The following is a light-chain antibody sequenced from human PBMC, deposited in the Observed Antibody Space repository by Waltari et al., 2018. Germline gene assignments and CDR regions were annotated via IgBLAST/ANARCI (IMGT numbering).Light chain of an antibody. J-gene: IGKJ1*01. V-gene: IGKV1-5*03. CDR1: QTISNW. CDR3: QQYNDYATWT. Sequence: DIQMTQSPSTLSASVVDRVTITCRASQTISNWLAWYQQKPGKAPKVLIYEASTLKTGVPSRFSGSGYGTEFTLTISTLQPDDFATYYCQQYNDYATWTFGQGTKVEIK. CDR2: EAS.